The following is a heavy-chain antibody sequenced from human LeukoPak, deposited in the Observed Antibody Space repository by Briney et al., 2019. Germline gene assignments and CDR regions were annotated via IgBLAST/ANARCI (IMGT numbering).Heavy chain of an antibody. J-gene: IGHJ4*02. CDR2: INDSGST. CDR3: ARAVVLYYFDY. CDR1: GGPVSSGSHY. D-gene: IGHD3-22*01. V-gene: IGHV4-61*01. Sequence: PSETLSLTCTVSGGPVSSGSHYWSWIRQPPGKRLEWIGYINDSGSTSYNPSLKSRVTISVDTSQNQFSLKLTSVTAADTAVYYCARAVVLYYFDYWGQGTLVTVSS.